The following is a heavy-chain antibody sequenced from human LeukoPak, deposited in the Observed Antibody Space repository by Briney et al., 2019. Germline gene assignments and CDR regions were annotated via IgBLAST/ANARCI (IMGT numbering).Heavy chain of an antibody. CDR2: ISWDGGST. CDR3: ARAGGYYDSSGQRTFDY. J-gene: IGHJ4*02. Sequence: EGSLRLSCAASGFTFDDYTMHWVRQAPGKGLEWVSLISWDGGSTYYADSVKGRFTISRDNSKNSLYLQMNSLRTEDTALYYCARAGGYYDSSGQRTFDYWGQGTLVTVSS. CDR1: GFTFDDYT. V-gene: IGHV3-43*01. D-gene: IGHD3-22*01.